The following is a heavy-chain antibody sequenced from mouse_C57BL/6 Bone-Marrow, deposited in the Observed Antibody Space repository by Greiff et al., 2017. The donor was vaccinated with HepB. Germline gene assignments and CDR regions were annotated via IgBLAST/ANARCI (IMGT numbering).Heavy chain of an antibody. CDR3: ARGSLLYGY. Sequence: EVQGVESGGGLVKPGGSLKLSCAASGFTFSSYAMSWVRQTPEKRLEWVATISDGGSYTYYPDNVKGRFTISRDNAKNNLYLQMSHLKSEDTAMYYCARGSLLYGYWGQGTSVTVSS. J-gene: IGHJ4*01. D-gene: IGHD1-1*01. CDR2: ISDGGSYT. CDR1: GFTFSSYA. V-gene: IGHV5-4*01.